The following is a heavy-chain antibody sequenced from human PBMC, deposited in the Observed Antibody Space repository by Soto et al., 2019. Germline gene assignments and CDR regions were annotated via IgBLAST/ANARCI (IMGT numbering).Heavy chain of an antibody. CDR2: IWHDGSYK. D-gene: IGHD3-22*01. Sequence: GGSLRLSCTASGFRFSSYGMHWVRQAPGKGLEWVTFIWHDGSYKYYGESMKCRFTIARDNSKNRLYLQMNSLRVEDTAVYYCARKAKYYYDSSGSNGMDVCGQGTTGTVSS. CDR3: ARKAKYYYDSSGSNGMDV. V-gene: IGHV3-33*01. CDR1: GFRFSSYG. J-gene: IGHJ6*02.